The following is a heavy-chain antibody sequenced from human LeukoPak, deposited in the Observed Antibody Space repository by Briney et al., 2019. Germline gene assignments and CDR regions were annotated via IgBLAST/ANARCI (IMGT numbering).Heavy chain of an antibody. J-gene: IGHJ4*02. CDR3: AKDRGRRIVVVPATKWGTFDY. V-gene: IGHV3-30*18. CDR2: ISYDGSNK. CDR1: GFTFSSYG. D-gene: IGHD2-2*01. Sequence: PGGSLRLSCAASGFTFSSYGMHWVRQAPGKGLEWVAVISYDGSNKYYADSVKGRFTISRDNSKNTLSLQMNSLRAEDTAVYYCAKDRGRRIVVVPATKWGTFDYWGQGTLVTVSS.